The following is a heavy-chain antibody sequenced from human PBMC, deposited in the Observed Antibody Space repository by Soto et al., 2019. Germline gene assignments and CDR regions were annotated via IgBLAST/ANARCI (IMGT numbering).Heavy chain of an antibody. D-gene: IGHD3-22*01. V-gene: IGHV2-5*01. CDR3: EHRPQYYYDRSGNREGAFDI. J-gene: IGHJ3*02. Sequence: SGPTLVNPTQTLTLTCTFSGFSLSTSGVGVGWIRQPPGKALEWLALIYWNDDKRYSPSLKSRLTITKDTSKNQVVLTMTNMDPVDTATYDCEHRPQYYYDRSGNREGAFDIWGEGTMVTVS. CDR1: GFSLSTSGVG. CDR2: IYWNDDK.